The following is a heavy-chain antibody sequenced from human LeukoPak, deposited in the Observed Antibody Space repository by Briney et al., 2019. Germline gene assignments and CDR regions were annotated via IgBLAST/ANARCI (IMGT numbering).Heavy chain of an antibody. CDR3: ARSYGSGSYDLYYYYMDV. Sequence: PGGSLRLSCAASGFTFSSYWMSWVRQAPGKGLEWVANIKQDGSEKYYVDSVKGRFTISRDNAKNSLYLQMNSLKAEDTAVYYCARSYGSGSYDLYYYYMDVWGKGTTVTVSS. D-gene: IGHD3-10*01. CDR2: IKQDGSEK. CDR1: GFTFSSYW. J-gene: IGHJ6*03. V-gene: IGHV3-7*01.